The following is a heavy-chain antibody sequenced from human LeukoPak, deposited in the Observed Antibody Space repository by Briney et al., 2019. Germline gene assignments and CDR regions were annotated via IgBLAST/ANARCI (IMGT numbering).Heavy chain of an antibody. CDR2: ISSTSTNI. V-gene: IGHV3-48*01. Sequence: GGSLSLSCAASGFTFSGYSMNWFRQAPGRGLEWVSYISSTSTNIYYKDSVKGRFTISRDNAKNSLYLHMTSLRVEDTAVYYCVRNDGDDAFDIWGQGTMVTVSS. J-gene: IGHJ3*02. D-gene: IGHD4-17*01. CDR3: VRNDGDDAFDI. CDR1: GFTFSGYS.